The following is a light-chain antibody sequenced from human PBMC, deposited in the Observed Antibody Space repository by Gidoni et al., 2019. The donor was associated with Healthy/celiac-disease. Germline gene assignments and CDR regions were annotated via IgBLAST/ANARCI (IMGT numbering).Light chain of an antibody. V-gene: IGLV2-14*01. CDR2: EVS. Sequence: LTQPASVSGSPGQSITISCTGTSSDVGGYNYVSWYQQHPGNAPKLMIYEVSNRPSGVSNRFSGSKSGNTASLTISGLQAEDEADYYCSSYTSSSTLVVFGGGTKLTVL. CDR1: SSDVGGYNY. J-gene: IGLJ2*01. CDR3: SSYTSSSTLVV.